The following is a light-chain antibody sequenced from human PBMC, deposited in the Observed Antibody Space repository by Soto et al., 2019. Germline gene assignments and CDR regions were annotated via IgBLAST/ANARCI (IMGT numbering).Light chain of an antibody. J-gene: IGKJ5*01. V-gene: IGKV3-20*01. CDR3: QQYGSSPPIT. Sequence: EIVLTQSPGTLSLSPGEGATLSCRASQSVRAANLAWYQQKPGQAPRLLIYAATNRATGIPDRFSGRVSGTDFTLTVSRLEPEDFAVYYCQQYGSSPPITFGQGTRLEIK. CDR1: QSVRAAN. CDR2: AAT.